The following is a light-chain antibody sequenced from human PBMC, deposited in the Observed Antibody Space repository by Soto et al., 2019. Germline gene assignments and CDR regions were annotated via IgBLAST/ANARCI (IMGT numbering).Light chain of an antibody. Sequence: EIVLTQSPGTLSLSPGERATLSCRASQSVSSTYLAWYQQKSGQAPRLLIYGASSRATGIPDRFSGSGSGTDFTLTISRLGPEDFAVYYCQQYGSWAFGQGTKVDIK. J-gene: IGKJ1*01. CDR1: QSVSSTY. V-gene: IGKV3-20*01. CDR3: QQYGSWA. CDR2: GAS.